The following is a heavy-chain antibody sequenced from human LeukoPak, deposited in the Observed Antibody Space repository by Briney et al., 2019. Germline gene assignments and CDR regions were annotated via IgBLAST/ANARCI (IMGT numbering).Heavy chain of an antibody. J-gene: IGHJ4*02. Sequence: GGSLRLSCAASGFTFSSYSMNWVRQAPGKGLEWVSSISSGSGYIYHADSVKGRFTISRDNAKNSLYLQMNSLRAEAMAVYYCARVRGGDSSGYKDYWGQGTLVTVSS. CDR3: ARVRGGDSSGYKDY. CDR2: ISSGSGYI. D-gene: IGHD3-22*01. CDR1: GFTFSSYS. V-gene: IGHV3-21*01.